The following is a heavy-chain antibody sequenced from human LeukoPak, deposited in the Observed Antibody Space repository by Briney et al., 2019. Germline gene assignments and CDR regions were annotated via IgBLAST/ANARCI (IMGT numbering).Heavy chain of an antibody. J-gene: IGHJ4*02. D-gene: IGHD3-22*01. CDR1: GFTFSSYA. V-gene: IGHV3-23*01. CDR3: ATRGKEHYYDSSGYYPQAYYFDY. CDR2: ISGSGGST. Sequence: GGSLRLSCAASGFTFSSYAMSWVRQAPGKGLEWVSAISGSGGSTYYADSVKGRFTISRDNSKNTLYLQMNSLRAEDTAVYYCATRGKEHYYDSSGYYPQAYYFDYWGQGTLVTVSS.